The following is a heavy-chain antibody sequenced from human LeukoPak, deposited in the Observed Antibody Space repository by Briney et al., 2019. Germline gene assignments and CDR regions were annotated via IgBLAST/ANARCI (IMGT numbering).Heavy chain of an antibody. CDR2: IYYSGST. CDR1: GGSVSSGSYY. J-gene: IGHJ2*01. Sequence: SETLSLTCTVSGGSVSSGSYYWTWIRQPPGKGLEWIGYIYYSGSTNYNPSLKSRVTISLDTSKNHFSLKLSPMTAADTAVYYCARQARGSAATRYFDLWGRGTLVTVSS. D-gene: IGHD2-15*01. V-gene: IGHV4-61*03. CDR3: ARQARGSAATRYFDL.